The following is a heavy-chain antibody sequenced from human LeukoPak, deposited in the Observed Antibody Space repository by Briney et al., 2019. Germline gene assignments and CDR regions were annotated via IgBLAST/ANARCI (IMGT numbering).Heavy chain of an antibody. CDR3: ARVSCSGGSCYSPEYYFDY. D-gene: IGHD2-15*01. CDR2: INHSGST. V-gene: IGHV4-34*01. J-gene: IGHJ4*02. CDR1: GGSFSGYY. Sequence: PSETLSLICAVYGGSFSGYYWSWIRQPPGKGLEWIGEINHSGSTNYNPSLKSRVTISVDTSKNQFSLKLSSVTAADTAVYYCARVSCSGGSCYSPEYYFDYWGQGTLVTVSS.